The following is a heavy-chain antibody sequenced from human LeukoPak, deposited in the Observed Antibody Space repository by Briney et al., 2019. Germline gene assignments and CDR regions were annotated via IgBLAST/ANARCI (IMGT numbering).Heavy chain of an antibody. V-gene: IGHV3-30*02. CDR1: GFTFSIYG. Sequence: GGSLRLSCAASGFTFSIYGMHWVRQAPGKGLEWVAFIRYDGSNKYYADSVKGRFTISRDNSKNTLYLQMNSLRAEDTAVYYCAKGFSATVTTPNFDYWGQGTLVTVSS. CDR3: AKGFSATVTTPNFDY. J-gene: IGHJ4*02. D-gene: IGHD4-11*01. CDR2: IRYDGSNK.